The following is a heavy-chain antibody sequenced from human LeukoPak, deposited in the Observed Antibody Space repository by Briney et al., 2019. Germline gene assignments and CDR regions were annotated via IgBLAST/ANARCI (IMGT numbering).Heavy chain of an antibody. D-gene: IGHD2-2*01. CDR3: ARWVVAVPAAPPFDY. CDR2: ISSSGSTI. J-gene: IGHJ4*02. CDR1: GFTFSDYY. Sequence: PGGSLRLSCAASGFTFSDYYMSWIRQAPGKGLEGVSYISSSGSTIYYADSVKGRFTISRDNAKDSLYLQMNSLRAEDTAVYYSARWVVAVPAAPPFDYWGQGTLVTVSS. V-gene: IGHV3-11*01.